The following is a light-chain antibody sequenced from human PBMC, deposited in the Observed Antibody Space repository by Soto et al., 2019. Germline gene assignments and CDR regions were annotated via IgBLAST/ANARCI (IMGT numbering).Light chain of an antibody. J-gene: IGLJ2*01. Sequence: QSVLTQPASVSGSPGQSITISCAGTLSDVGHYNYVSWYQHHPGKVPKLIIYEVTNRPSGVSDRFSGSKSGNTASLTISGLQPEDEADYYCSSYTSSTTLDLIFGGGTKLTVL. CDR2: EVT. V-gene: IGLV2-14*01. CDR3: SSYTSSTTLDLI. CDR1: LSDVGHYNY.